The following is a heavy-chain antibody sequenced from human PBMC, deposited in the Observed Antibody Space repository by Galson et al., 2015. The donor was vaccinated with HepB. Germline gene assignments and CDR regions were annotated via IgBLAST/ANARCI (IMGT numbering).Heavy chain of an antibody. CDR2: IYPGDSDT. CDR1: GYTFSSYW. D-gene: IGHD3-16*01. Sequence: QSGAEVTKPGESLKISCKGSGYTFSSYWIAWVRQMPGKGLEWMAIIYPGDSDTRYSPSFQGHVTTSADKSIGTAYLHWSSLKASDTATYYCARLNSYGYAVHYGIDVWGQGTTVTVSS. V-gene: IGHV5-51*01. J-gene: IGHJ6*02. CDR3: ARLNSYGYAVHYGIDV.